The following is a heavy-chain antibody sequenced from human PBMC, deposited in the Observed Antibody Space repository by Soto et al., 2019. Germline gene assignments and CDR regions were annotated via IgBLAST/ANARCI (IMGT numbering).Heavy chain of an antibody. CDR1: GGTFSSYA. D-gene: IGHD2-15*01. V-gene: IGHV1-69*13. J-gene: IGHJ6*02. Sequence: SVKVSCKASGGTFSSYAISWVRQAPGQGLEWMGGIIPMFGTANYAQKFQGRVTITADESTNTAYMELSSLRSEDTAVYYCARACWSGGSCYYYYYGMDVWGQGTTVTVSS. CDR3: ARACWSGGSCYYYYYGMDV. CDR2: IIPMFGTA.